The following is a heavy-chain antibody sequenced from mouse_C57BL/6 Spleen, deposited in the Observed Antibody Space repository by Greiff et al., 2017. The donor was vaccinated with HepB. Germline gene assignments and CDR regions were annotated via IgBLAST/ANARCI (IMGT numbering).Heavy chain of an antibody. J-gene: IGHJ3*01. D-gene: IGHD2-2*01. CDR1: GFTFSSYA. Sequence: EVHLVESGGGLVKPGGSLKLSCAASGFTFSSYAMSWVRQTPEKRLEWVATISDGGSYTYYPDNVKGRFTISRDNAKNNLYLQMSHLKSEDTAMYYCARVSYGYDAFAYWGQGTLVTVSA. V-gene: IGHV5-4*01. CDR3: ARVSYGYDAFAY. CDR2: ISDGGSYT.